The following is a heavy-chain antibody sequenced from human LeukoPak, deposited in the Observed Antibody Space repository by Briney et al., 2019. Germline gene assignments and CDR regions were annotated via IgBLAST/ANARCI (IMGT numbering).Heavy chain of an antibody. D-gene: IGHD2-8*01. V-gene: IGHV4-34*01. CDR3: ARGNIILMVYATQKDTTNWFDP. J-gene: IGHJ5*02. CDR1: GGSFSGYY. Sequence: PSETLSLTCAVYGGSFSGYYWSWIRQPPGKWLEWIREIRHSGSTNYNPSLKSRVTISVDTSKNQFSLKLTSMTAADTAVYYCARGNIILMVYATQKDTTNWFDPWGQGTLVTVSS. CDR2: IRHSGST.